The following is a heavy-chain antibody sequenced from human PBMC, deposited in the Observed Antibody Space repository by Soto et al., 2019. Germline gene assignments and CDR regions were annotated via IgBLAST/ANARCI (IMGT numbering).Heavy chain of an antibody. CDR1: GGSISSNNW. CDR3: ASITAMVPHFEY. V-gene: IGHV4-4*02. Sequence: SETLSLTCTVSGGSISSNNWWMWVRQSPEKGLEWIGEIYYSGSTYYNPSLKSRVTISVDTSKNQFSLKLSSVTAADTAVYYCASITAMVPHFEYWGQGTLVTVSS. D-gene: IGHD5-18*01. CDR2: IYYSGST. J-gene: IGHJ4*02.